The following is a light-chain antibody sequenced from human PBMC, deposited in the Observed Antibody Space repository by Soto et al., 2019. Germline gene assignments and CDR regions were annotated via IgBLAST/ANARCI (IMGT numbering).Light chain of an antibody. CDR3: QQYGNSPIT. CDR2: KAS. Sequence: DLQMTQSPSTLSASVGDRVTSTCRASQSISSWLAWYQQKPGKAPKLLIYKASSLESGVPSRFSGSGSGTDFTLTISRLEPEDFAVYYCQQYGNSPITFGQGTRLEI. V-gene: IGKV1-5*03. J-gene: IGKJ5*01. CDR1: QSISSW.